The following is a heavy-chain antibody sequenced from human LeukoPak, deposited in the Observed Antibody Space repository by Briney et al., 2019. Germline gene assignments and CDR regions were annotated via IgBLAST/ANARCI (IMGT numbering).Heavy chain of an antibody. CDR1: GFTLSDYA. J-gene: IGHJ4*02. CDR3: AKDVGYSSSWYYFDY. D-gene: IGHD6-13*01. Sequence: GGSLRLSCAASGFTLSDYAMSWVRQAPGKGLEWVSAISGSGGSTYYADSVKGRFTISRDNSKNTLYLQMNSLRAEDTAVYYCAKDVGYSSSWYYFDYWGQGTLVTVSS. V-gene: IGHV3-23*01. CDR2: ISGSGGST.